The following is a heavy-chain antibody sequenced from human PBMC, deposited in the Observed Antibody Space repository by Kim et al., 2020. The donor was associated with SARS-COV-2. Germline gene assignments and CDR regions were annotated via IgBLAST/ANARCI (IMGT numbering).Heavy chain of an antibody. J-gene: IGHJ4*02. CDR2: IYYSGST. CDR3: ARVVVVAATFYY. D-gene: IGHD2-15*01. V-gene: IGHV4-39*01. Sequence: SETLSLTCTVSGGSISSSSYYWGWIRQPPGKGLEWIGSIYYSGSTYYNPSLKSRVTISVDTSKNQFSLKLSSVIAADTAVYYCARVVVVAATFYYWGQGT. CDR1: GGSISSSSYY.